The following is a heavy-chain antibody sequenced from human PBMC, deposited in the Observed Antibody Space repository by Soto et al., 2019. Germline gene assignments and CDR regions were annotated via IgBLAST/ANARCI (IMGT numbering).Heavy chain of an antibody. CDR2: INAGNGNT. CDR3: ARGSAVAGNFDP. CDR1: GYTFTSYA. Sequence: ASVKVSCKASGYTFTSYAIHWVRQAPGQRLEWMGWINAGNGNTKYSQKFQGRVTITRDTSASTAYMELSSLRSEDTAVYYCARGSAVAGNFDPWGQGTMVTVYS. D-gene: IGHD6-19*01. J-gene: IGHJ5*02. V-gene: IGHV1-3*01.